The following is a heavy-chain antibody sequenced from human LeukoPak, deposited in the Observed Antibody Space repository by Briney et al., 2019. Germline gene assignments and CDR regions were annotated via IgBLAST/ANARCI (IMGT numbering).Heavy chain of an antibody. V-gene: IGHV4-61*02. J-gene: IGHJ6*02. Sequence: SQTLSLTCTVSGGSISSGSYYWSWIRQPAGKGLEWIGRIYTSGSTYYNPSLKSRVTISVDRSKNQFSLKLSSVTAADTAVYYCAREVRGVMSYYGMDVWGQGTTVTVSS. CDR2: IYTSGST. D-gene: IGHD3-10*01. CDR1: GGSISSGSYY. CDR3: AREVRGVMSYYGMDV.